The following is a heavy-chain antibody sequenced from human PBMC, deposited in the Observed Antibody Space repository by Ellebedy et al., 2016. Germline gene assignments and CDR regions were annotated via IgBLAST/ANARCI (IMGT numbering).Heavy chain of an antibody. Sequence: GESLKISCAASGFTFSDYYMSWIRQAPGKGLEWVSYISSSGSTIYYADSVKGRFTISRDNAKNSLYLQMNSLRAEDTAVYYCARDSVAGYYYYYGMDVWGQGTTVTVSS. D-gene: IGHD6-19*01. V-gene: IGHV3-11*01. CDR3: ARDSVAGYYYYYGMDV. CDR1: GFTFSDYY. J-gene: IGHJ6*02. CDR2: ISSSGSTI.